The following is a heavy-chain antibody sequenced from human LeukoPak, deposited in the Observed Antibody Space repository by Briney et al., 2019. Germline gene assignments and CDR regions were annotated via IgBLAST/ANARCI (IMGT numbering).Heavy chain of an antibody. CDR1: GYTFTSYD. J-gene: IGHJ4*02. CDR3: ARAKKLRVGATKSLYYFDY. CDR2: MNPNSGNT. D-gene: IGHD1-26*01. V-gene: IGHV1-8*01. Sequence: GASVKVSCKASGYTFTSYDINWVRQATGQGLEWMGWMNPNSGNTGYAQKFQGRVTMTRNTSISTAYMELSSLRSEDTAVYYCARAKKLRVGATKSLYYFDYWGQGTLVTVSS.